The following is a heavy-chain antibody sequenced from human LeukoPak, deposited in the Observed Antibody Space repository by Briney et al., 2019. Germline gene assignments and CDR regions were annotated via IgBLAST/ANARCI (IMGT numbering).Heavy chain of an antibody. CDR1: GDSISSGDYY. CDR3: ARGTSSGQFDP. CDR2: ISSSGST. J-gene: IGHJ5*02. V-gene: IGHV4-61*02. D-gene: IGHD3-10*01. Sequence: SETLSLTCTVSGDSISSGDYYWSWIRQPAGKGLEWIGRISSSGSTNYNPSLKSRVTISVDTSKNQFSLKLSSVTAADTAVYYCARGTSSGQFDPWGQGTLVTVSS.